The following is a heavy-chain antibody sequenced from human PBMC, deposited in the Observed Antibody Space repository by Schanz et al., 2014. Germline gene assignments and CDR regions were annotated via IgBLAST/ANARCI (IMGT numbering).Heavy chain of an antibody. D-gene: IGHD3-10*01. CDR1: GFTFSTYA. CDR3: AKDRRDNYGSGTFYFEH. CDR2: ISYDGNNQ. Sequence: QVQLVESGGGVVQPGRSLRLSCAASGFTFSTYAMHWVRQAPGKGLEWVAFISYDGNNQYYADSVKGRFTISRDTSKNTLYLQMSSLRAEDTALYFCAKDRRDNYGSGTFYFEHWGQGTLVTVSS. J-gene: IGHJ4*02. V-gene: IGHV3-30*04.